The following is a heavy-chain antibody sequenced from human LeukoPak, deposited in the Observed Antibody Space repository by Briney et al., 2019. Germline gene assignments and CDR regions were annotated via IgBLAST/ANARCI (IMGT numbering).Heavy chain of an antibody. V-gene: IGHV4-39*01. J-gene: IGHJ4*02. CDR2: IYYSGSA. CDR1: GGSISSSSYH. Sequence: SETLSLTCTVSGGSISSSSYHWGWIRQPPGKGLEWIGSIYYSGSAYYSPSLKSRVTISVDTSKNQFSLKLSSVTAPDTAVYYCAAVVAATQSPYFDYWGQGTLVTVSS. D-gene: IGHD2-15*01. CDR3: AAVVAATQSPYFDY.